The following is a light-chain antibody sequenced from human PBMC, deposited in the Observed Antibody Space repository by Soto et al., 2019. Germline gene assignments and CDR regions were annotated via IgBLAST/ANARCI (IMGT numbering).Light chain of an antibody. V-gene: IGLV1-51*01. CDR2: DNN. Sequence: QSVLTQPPSVSAAPGQKVTISCSGSSSNIGKNYVSWYQQLPGTAPKLLIYDNNKRPSGIPDRFSGSKSGTSATLGITGLQTXDEXDYYCGTWDSSLSAGRVFGTGTKVTVL. CDR1: SSNIGKNY. J-gene: IGLJ1*01. CDR3: GTWDSSLSAGRV.